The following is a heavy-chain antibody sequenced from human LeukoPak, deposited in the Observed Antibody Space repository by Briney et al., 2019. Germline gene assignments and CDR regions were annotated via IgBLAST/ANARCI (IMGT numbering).Heavy chain of an antibody. J-gene: IGHJ4*02. V-gene: IGHV3-21*01. CDR1: GFTFSSYS. Sequence: PGGSLRLSCAASGFTFSSYSMNWARQAPGKGLEWVSSISSSSSYIYYADSVKGRFTISRDNAKNSLYLQMNSLRAEDTAVYYCARRVGAAGTSACDYWGQGTLVTVSS. D-gene: IGHD6-13*01. CDR3: ARRVGAAGTSACDY. CDR2: ISSSSSYI.